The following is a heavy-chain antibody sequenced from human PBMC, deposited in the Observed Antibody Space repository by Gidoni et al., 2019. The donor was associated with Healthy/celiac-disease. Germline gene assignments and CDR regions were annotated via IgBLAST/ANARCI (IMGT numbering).Heavy chain of an antibody. CDR3: ARHRQWLVLLYYYGMDV. J-gene: IGHJ6*02. D-gene: IGHD6-19*01. V-gene: IGHV4-39*01. Sequence: QLQLQESGPGLVKPSETLSLTCTVSDGSISSSSYYWCWIRQPPGKGLEWIGSIYYSGSTYYNPSLKSRVTISVDTSKNQFSLKLSSVTAADTAVYYCARHRQWLVLLYYYGMDVWGQGTTVTVSS. CDR1: DGSISSSSYY. CDR2: IYYSGST.